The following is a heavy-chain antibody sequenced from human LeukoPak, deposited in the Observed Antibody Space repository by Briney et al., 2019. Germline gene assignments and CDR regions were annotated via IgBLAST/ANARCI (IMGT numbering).Heavy chain of an antibody. CDR2: ISGSGGST. CDR1: GFTFSSYA. J-gene: IGHJ5*02. Sequence: GASLRLSCAASGFTFSSYAMSWVRQAPGKGLEWVSAISGSGGSTYYADSVKGRFTISRDNSKYTLYLQMNSLRAEDAAVYYCATTRGDYYDSSGYPVPWGQGTLVTVSS. V-gene: IGHV3-23*01. D-gene: IGHD3-22*01. CDR3: ATTRGDYYDSSGYPVP.